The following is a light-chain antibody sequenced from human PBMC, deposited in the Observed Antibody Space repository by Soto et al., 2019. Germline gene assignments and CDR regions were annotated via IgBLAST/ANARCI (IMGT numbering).Light chain of an antibody. CDR1: QSLLHSNGYSY. Sequence: DIVMTQSPLSLPVTPGEPASITCRSSQSLLHSNGYSYLDWYLQKPGQSPHLLIYLGSNRASGVPDRFSGSGSGTDFTLKISRVEAEDVGVYYCMQPLQSWTFGQGTKVYIK. J-gene: IGKJ1*01. V-gene: IGKV2-28*01. CDR3: MQPLQSWT. CDR2: LGS.